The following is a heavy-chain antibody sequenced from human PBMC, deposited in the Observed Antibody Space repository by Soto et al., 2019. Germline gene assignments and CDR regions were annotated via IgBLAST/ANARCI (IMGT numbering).Heavy chain of an antibody. Sequence: SVKVSCKASGGTFSSYAISWVRQAPGQGLEWMGGIIPIFGTANYAQKFQGRVTITADESTSTAYMELSSLRSEDTAVYFCASGPDSYDISGYFEPWGQGTLVTVSS. CDR3: ASGPDSYDISGYFEP. J-gene: IGHJ5*02. D-gene: IGHD3-22*01. V-gene: IGHV1-69*13. CDR2: IIPIFGTA. CDR1: GGTFSSYA.